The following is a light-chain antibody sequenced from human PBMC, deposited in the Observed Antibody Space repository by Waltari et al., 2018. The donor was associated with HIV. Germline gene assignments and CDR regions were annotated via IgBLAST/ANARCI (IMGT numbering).Light chain of an antibody. CDR3: QQSYSTPIT. V-gene: IGKV1-39*01. CDR1: QSISSY. CDR2: AAS. Sequence: DIQMTQSPSSLSASVGDRVHITCRASQSISSYLNWYQQKPGKAPKLLIYAASSLQSGVPSRFSGSGSGTDFTLTISSLQPEDFATYYCQQSYSTPITFGQGTRLAI. J-gene: IGKJ5*01.